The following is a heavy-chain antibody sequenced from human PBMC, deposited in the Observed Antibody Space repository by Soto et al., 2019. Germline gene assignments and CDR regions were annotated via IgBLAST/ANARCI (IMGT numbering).Heavy chain of an antibody. Sequence: PGGSLRLSCAASGFTFSTYSMNWVRQAPGKGLEWVSSISSSTSYKYYADSVKGRFTISRDNAKNSLYLQMNSLRAEDTAVYYCARDSGKEYCISNSCYVYYYYHGMDVWGQGTTVTVS. CDR1: GFTFSTYS. D-gene: IGHD2-2*01. CDR3: ARDSGKEYCISNSCYVYYYYHGMDV. J-gene: IGHJ6*02. CDR2: ISSSTSYK. V-gene: IGHV3-21*01.